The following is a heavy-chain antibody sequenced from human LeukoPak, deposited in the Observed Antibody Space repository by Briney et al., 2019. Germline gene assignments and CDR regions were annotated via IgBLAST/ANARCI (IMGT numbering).Heavy chain of an antibody. J-gene: IGHJ4*02. V-gene: IGHV4-30-4*08. Sequence: PSETLSLTCTVSGGSISSGDYYWSWIRQPPGKGLEWIGCIYYSGSTYYNPSLKSRVTISVDTSKNQFSLKLSSVTAADTAVYYCARVALGTGISDYWGQGTLVTVSS. CDR3: ARVALGTGISDY. CDR1: GGSISSGDYY. CDR2: IYYSGST. D-gene: IGHD1-7*01.